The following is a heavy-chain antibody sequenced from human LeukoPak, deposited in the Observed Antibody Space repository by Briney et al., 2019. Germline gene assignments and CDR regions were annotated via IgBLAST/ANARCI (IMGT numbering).Heavy chain of an antibody. CDR1: GGSFSGYY. V-gene: IGHV4-34*01. CDR2: TNHSGST. Sequence: SETLSLTCAVYGGSFSGYYWSWIRQPPGKGLEWIGETNHSGSTNYNPSLKSRVTISVDTSKNQFSLKLSSVTAADTAVYYCAAAFWSGTFDYWGQGTLVTVSS. J-gene: IGHJ4*02. D-gene: IGHD3-3*01. CDR3: AAAFWSGTFDY.